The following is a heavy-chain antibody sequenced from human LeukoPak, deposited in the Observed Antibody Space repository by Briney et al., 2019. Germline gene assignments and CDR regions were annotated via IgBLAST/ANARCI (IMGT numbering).Heavy chain of an antibody. CDR3: ARGDGYCSGGRCSRVWFDP. CDR1: GYTFTGYH. CDR2: INPNSGGT. V-gene: IGHV1-2*02. Sequence: ASVKVSCKASGYTFTGYHMHWVRQAPGQGLEWMGWINPNSGGTDYAQKFQGRVTMTRDTSISTAYMDLSRLRSDDTAVYYCARGDGYCSGGRCSRVWFDPWGQGTLVTVSS. D-gene: IGHD2-15*01. J-gene: IGHJ5*02.